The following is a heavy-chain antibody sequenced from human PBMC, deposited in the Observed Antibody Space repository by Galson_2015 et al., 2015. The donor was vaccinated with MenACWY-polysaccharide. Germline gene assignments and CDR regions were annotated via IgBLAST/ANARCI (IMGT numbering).Heavy chain of an antibody. J-gene: IGHJ6*02. Sequence: SLRLSCAASGFTFSIYAMTWARQAPGKGLEWVSTFSGTGGSTYYADSLKGRFIISRDNSKNTLYLQMNSLTAEDTAVYYCTRAIAGYYGMDVWGQGTTVTVSS. CDR1: GFTFSIYA. D-gene: IGHD6-13*01. CDR2: FSGTGGST. V-gene: IGHV3-23*01. CDR3: TRAIAGYYGMDV.